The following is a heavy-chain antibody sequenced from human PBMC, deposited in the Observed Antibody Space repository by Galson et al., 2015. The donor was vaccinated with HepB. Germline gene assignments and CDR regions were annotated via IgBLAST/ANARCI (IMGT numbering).Heavy chain of an antibody. CDR1: GFTFNNIW. V-gene: IGHV3-7*01. CDR3: ASSRSSRD. CDR2: IKQDGSEK. J-gene: IGHJ4*02. D-gene: IGHD3-10*01. Sequence: SLRLSCAASGFTFNNIWMTWVRQAPGKGLEWVANIKQDGSEKYYVDSVKGRFTISRDNAKNSLFLQMNNLRAEDTAVYYCASSRSSRDWGQGTMVTVSS.